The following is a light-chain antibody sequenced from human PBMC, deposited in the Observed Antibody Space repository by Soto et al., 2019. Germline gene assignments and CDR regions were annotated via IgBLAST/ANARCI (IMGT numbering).Light chain of an antibody. J-gene: IGKJ1*01. CDR2: AAS. CDR3: QQYDNWPLWT. Sequence: ETVLTQSPATVSLSPGDRATLPCRASQSVSSNKLAWYQQKPGQAPRLLIYAASSRAAGIPARFSGSGSGTEFRLTISSLQSEDFAVYYCQQYDNWPLWTFGPGTKVDIK. CDR1: QSVSSN. V-gene: IGKV3-15*01.